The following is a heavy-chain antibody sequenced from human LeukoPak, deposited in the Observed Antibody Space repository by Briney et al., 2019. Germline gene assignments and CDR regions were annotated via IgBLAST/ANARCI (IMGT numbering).Heavy chain of an antibody. CDR2: ISGSGSST. V-gene: IGHV3-23*01. J-gene: IGHJ4*02. CDR1: GFTFSSYG. CDR3: AKDRSRTSGPVDY. Sequence: GGSLRLSCAASGFTFSSYGMSWVRQAPGKGLEWVSAISGSGSSTYYADSVKGRFTISRDNSKNTQYLQMNSLRAEDTAVYYCAKDRSRTSGPVDYWGQGTLVTVSS. D-gene: IGHD2-2*01.